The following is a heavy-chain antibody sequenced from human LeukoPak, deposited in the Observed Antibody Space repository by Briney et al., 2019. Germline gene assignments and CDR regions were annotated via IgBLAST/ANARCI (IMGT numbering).Heavy chain of an antibody. D-gene: IGHD6-13*01. Sequence: PSETLSLTCTVSGDSIVSHYWNWIRQPAGRGLEWIGRFYASGTTNTSPSLKSRVTMSVDTSKNQFSLKLSSVTAADTAVYYCAKDSSTWGNLAGHFDSWGQGTLVTVSS. CDR3: AKDSSTWGNLAGHFDS. V-gene: IGHV4-4*07. CDR2: FYASGTT. CDR1: GDSIVSHY. J-gene: IGHJ4*02.